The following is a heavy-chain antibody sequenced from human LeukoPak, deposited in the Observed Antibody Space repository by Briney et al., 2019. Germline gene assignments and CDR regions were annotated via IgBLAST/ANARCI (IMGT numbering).Heavy chain of an antibody. CDR1: GFTFSSYS. J-gene: IGHJ4*02. CDR2: ISSSSGTI. Sequence: PGGSLRLSCAASGFTFSSYSMNWVRQAPGKGLEWISYISSSSGTIYYADPVKGRFTISRDNAKNSLYLQMNSLRDEDTAVYYCARYLWFGSSQRFDYWGQGTLVTVSS. V-gene: IGHV3-48*02. D-gene: IGHD3-10*01. CDR3: ARYLWFGSSQRFDY.